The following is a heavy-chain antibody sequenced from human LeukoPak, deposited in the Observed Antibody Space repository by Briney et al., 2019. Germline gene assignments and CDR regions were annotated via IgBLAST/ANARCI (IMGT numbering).Heavy chain of an antibody. CDR3: ANHFACGSTSCPPFDS. Sequence: GGSLRLSCTISGFTFSSYWMHWVRQAPGKGLVWVSRINLEGSSTNYADSVKGRFTISRDNAKNSLYPQMNSLRVEDTAVYYCANHFACGSTSCPPFDSWGQGTLVTVSS. J-gene: IGHJ4*02. CDR1: GFTFSSYW. D-gene: IGHD2-2*01. V-gene: IGHV3-74*01. CDR2: INLEGSST.